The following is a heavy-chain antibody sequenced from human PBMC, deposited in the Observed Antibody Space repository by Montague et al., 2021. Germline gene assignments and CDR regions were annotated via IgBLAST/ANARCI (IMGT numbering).Heavy chain of an antibody. Sequence: SETLSLTCTVSRSLINSDYYWGWIRQPPGKGLEWMGSVSHGGRTYYNTSHKSRVTISVDKSNNHFSLKLSSVTAADTAMYYCARERDRYYYMDIWGKGTTITVSS. V-gene: IGHV4-38-2*02. CDR1: RSLINSDYY. J-gene: IGHJ6*03. CDR3: ARERDRYYYMDI. CDR2: VSHGGRT.